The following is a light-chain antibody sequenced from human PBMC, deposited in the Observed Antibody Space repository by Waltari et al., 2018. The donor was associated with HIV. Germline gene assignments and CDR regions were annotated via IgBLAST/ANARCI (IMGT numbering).Light chain of an antibody. CDR2: GNI. CDR1: SSNFGAGYD. V-gene: IGLV1-40*01. Sequence: QSVLTQPPSMSGAPGQRVTISCTGSSSNFGAGYDVHWYQQLPRATPRLLIYGNIYRPSGVPDRFSGSRSGTSASLAISGLRSEDEADYYCAAWDDSLRGVVFGGGTKLTVL. J-gene: IGLJ2*01. CDR3: AAWDDSLRGVV.